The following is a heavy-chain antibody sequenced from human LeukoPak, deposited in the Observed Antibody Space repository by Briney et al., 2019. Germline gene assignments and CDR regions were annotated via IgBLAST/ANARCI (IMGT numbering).Heavy chain of an antibody. CDR2: IYHSGST. D-gene: IGHD3-9*01. CDR1: AGSISTLNW. Sequence: PSETLSLTCAVSAGSISTLNWWSWVRQSPGKGLEWIGEIYHSGSTYYNPSLKSRVTISVDTSKNQFSLKLSSVTAADTAVYYCARDGRLYDILTGDDAFDIWGQGTMVTVSS. CDR3: ARDGRLYDILTGDDAFDI. V-gene: IGHV4-4*02. J-gene: IGHJ3*02.